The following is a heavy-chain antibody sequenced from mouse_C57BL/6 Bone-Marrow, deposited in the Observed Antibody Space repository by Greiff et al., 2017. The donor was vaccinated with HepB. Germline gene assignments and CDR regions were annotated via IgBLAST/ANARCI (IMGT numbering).Heavy chain of an antibody. D-gene: IGHD1-1*01. V-gene: IGHV7-1*01. CDR3: ARASTTVVTWYFDV. Sequence: EVMLVDSGGGLVQSGRSLRLSCATSGFTFSDFYMEWVRQAPGKGLEWIAASRNKANDYTTEYSASVKGRFIVSRDTSQSILYLQMNALRAEDTAIYYCARASTTVVTWYFDVWGTGTTVTVSS. CDR2: SRNKANDYTT. J-gene: IGHJ1*03. CDR1: GFTFSDFY.